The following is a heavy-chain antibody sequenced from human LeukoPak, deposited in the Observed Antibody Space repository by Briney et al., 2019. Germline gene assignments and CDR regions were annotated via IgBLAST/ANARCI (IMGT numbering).Heavy chain of an antibody. CDR1: GFTFSSYN. CDR3: ASWSYSSSSGIHGFDY. D-gene: IGHD6-6*01. J-gene: IGHJ4*02. Sequence: GGSLRLSCAVSGFTFSSYNMNWVRQAPGKGLEWVSYIGSAGSTKFYADSVKGRFTVSRDNAKNSLFLQMNSLRAEDTAVYYCASWSYSSSSGIHGFDYWGQGTLVTVSS. CDR2: IGSAGSTK. V-gene: IGHV3-48*01.